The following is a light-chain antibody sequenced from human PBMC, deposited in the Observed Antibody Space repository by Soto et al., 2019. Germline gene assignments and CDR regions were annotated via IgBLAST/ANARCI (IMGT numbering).Light chain of an antibody. V-gene: IGKV1-39*01. CDR2: TAS. Sequence: DIQMTQSPSSLSASVGDRVTITCRASQSINNYLHWYQQKPGKAPKLLIYTASSLESGVPSRFSGSGSGTDFTLTISRVQSEDAAVYYCQQFDSWPPITFGQGTKLEIK. J-gene: IGKJ2*01. CDR1: QSINNY. CDR3: QQFDSWPPIT.